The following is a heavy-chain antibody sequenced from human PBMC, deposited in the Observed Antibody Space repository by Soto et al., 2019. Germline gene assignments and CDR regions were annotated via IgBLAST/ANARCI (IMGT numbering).Heavy chain of an antibody. CDR2: IHPNGNT. CDR1: GDSLSTGGYY. D-gene: IGHD3-16*01. V-gene: IGHV4-31*03. Sequence: QVQLQESGPGLVKASQTLSLTCSVSGDSLSTGGYYWSWIRQHPGKGLEWIGSIHPNGNTYYKSSLKRRVTISXDXPKNQFSLRLSSVTAADTAVYYCARDWRGSLMWFDPWGQGTLVTVSS. J-gene: IGHJ5*02. CDR3: ARDWRGSLMWFDP.